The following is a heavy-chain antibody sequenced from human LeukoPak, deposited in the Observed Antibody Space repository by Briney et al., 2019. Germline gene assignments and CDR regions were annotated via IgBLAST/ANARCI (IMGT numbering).Heavy chain of an antibody. CDR2: ISYDGSNK. CDR3: ARDDCSSTSCYYYYGMDV. Sequence: GGSLRLSRAASGFTFSSYAMHWVRQAPGKGLEWVAVISYDGSNKYYADSVKGRFTISRDNSKNTLYLQMNSLRAEDTAVYYCARDDCSSTSCYYYYGMDVWGQGTTVTVSS. J-gene: IGHJ6*02. D-gene: IGHD2-2*01. V-gene: IGHV3-30-3*01. CDR1: GFTFSSYA.